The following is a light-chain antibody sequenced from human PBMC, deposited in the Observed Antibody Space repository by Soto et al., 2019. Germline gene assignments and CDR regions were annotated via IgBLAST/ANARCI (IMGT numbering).Light chain of an antibody. CDR1: SSDIGYYNY. V-gene: IGLV2-14*03. J-gene: IGLJ1*01. Sequence: QSALTQPASVSGSPGQSITVSCSGTSSDIGYYNYVSWYQQHPGRAPKVVIYDVSNRPSGVSNRFSGSKSGNTASLTISGLQAEDEAEYYCASYTTSSTYVFGTGTKLTVL. CDR3: ASYTTSSTYV. CDR2: DVS.